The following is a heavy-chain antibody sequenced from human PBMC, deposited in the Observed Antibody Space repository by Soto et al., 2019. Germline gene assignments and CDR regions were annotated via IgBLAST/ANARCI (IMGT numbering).Heavy chain of an antibody. V-gene: IGHV1-69*01. J-gene: IGHJ5*02. CDR1: GVTFSSFA. D-gene: IGHD1-20*01. CDR2: IIPIFRTP. Sequence: QVQLVQSGAEVKQPGSSVKVSCQASGVTFSSFAISWVRQAPGQGLEWMGGIIPIFRTPNYAQNFQGRVTMTADESTSSVYMELSRLRSEDTAVYYWARSTGSGFITGTHRFNWLAPWGQGTLVTVSS. CDR3: ARSTGSGFITGTHRFNWLAP.